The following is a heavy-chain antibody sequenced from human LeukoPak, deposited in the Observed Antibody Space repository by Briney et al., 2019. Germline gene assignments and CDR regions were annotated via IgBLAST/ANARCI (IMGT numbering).Heavy chain of an antibody. D-gene: IGHD3-22*01. V-gene: IGHV4-59*01. CDR1: GGSISSYY. CDR2: IYYSGST. CDR3: ARESDYYDSSGYYGY. Sequence: RPSETLSLTCTVSGGSISSYYWSWIRQPPGEGLEWIGYIYYSGSTNYNPSLKSRVTISVDTSKNQFSLKLSSVTAADTAVYYCARESDYYDSSGYYGYWGQGTLVTVSS. J-gene: IGHJ4*02.